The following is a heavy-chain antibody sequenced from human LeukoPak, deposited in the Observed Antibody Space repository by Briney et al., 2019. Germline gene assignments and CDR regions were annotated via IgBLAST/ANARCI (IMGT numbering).Heavy chain of an antibody. D-gene: IGHD2-8*01. CDR1: GYTFTSYG. CDR3: ALMVYADDAFDI. J-gene: IGHJ3*02. CDR2: ISAYNGNT. V-gene: IGHV1-18*01. Sequence: ASVKVSCKASGYTFTSYGISWVRQAPGQGLEWMGWISAYNGNTNYAQKLQGRVTITTDTSTSTAYMELRSLRSDDTAVYYCALMVYADDAFDIWGQGTMVTVSS.